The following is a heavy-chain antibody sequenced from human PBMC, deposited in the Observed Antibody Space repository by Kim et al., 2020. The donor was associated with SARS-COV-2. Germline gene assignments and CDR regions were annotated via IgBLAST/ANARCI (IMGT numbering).Heavy chain of an antibody. J-gene: IGHJ6*02. Sequence: QKFQGRVTITADKSTSTAYMELSSLRSEDTAVYYCARGGYYGSGSYGMDVWGQGTTVTVSS. CDR3: ARGGYYGSGSYGMDV. V-gene: IGHV1-69*04. D-gene: IGHD3-10*01.